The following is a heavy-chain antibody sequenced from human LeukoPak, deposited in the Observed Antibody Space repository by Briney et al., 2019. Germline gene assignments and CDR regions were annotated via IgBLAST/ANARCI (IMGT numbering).Heavy chain of an antibody. Sequence: SVKASCKASGGTFSSYAISWVRQAPGQGLEWMGGIIPIFGTANYAQKFQGRVTITADESTSTAYMELSSLRSEDTAVYYCARARTCYYDSSGSHDDFDIWGQGTMVTVSS. D-gene: IGHD3-22*01. CDR3: ARARTCYYDSSGSHDDFDI. V-gene: IGHV1-69*13. CDR2: IIPIFGTA. CDR1: GGTFSSYA. J-gene: IGHJ3*02.